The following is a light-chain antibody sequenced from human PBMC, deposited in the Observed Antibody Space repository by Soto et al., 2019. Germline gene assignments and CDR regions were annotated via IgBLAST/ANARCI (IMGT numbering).Light chain of an antibody. CDR1: SSDVGGYNY. J-gene: IGLJ1*01. V-gene: IGLV2-14*03. CDR3: RSYTTSNTPHIV. Sequence: QSALTQPASVSGSPGQSITISCTGTSSDVGGYNYVSWYQHHPGKAPKLIIYDVTNRPSGVSNPFSGSKSGNTASLTISGLQPEDEADYYCRSYTTSNTPHIVLGTGTKVTVL. CDR2: DVT.